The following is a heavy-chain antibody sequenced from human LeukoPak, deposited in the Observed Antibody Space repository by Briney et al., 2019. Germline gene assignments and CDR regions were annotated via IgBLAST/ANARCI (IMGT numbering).Heavy chain of an antibody. D-gene: IGHD2-15*01. V-gene: IGHV3-11*05. CDR3: ARGPPLAYCSGGSCYVHWFDP. J-gene: IGHJ5*02. CDR1: GFTFSDYY. CDR2: ISSSSSYT. Sequence: GGSLRLSCAASGFTFSDYYMSWIRQAPGKGLEWVSYISSSSSYTNYADSVKGRFTISRDNAKNSLYLQMNSLRAEDTAAYYCARGPPLAYCSGGSCYVHWFDPWGQGTLVTVSS.